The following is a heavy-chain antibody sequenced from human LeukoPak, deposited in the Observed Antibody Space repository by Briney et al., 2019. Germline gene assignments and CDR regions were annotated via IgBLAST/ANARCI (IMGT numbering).Heavy chain of an antibody. Sequence: PSETLSLTCAVSGVSLSTTNWWVWLRQPPGKGLEWIGEVYHSGRGNKNYNPSLKSRATISTDTSKNQFSLNLRSLTAADTAVYFCARDNPRTTGYSSGSTFDFWGQGILVTVSS. CDR2: VYHSGRGNK. D-gene: IGHD6-19*01. CDR3: ARDNPRTTGYSSGSTFDF. V-gene: IGHV4-4*02. J-gene: IGHJ4*02. CDR1: GVSLSTTNW.